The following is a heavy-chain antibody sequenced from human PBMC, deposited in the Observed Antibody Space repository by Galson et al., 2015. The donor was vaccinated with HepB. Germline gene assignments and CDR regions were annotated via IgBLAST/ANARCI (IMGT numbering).Heavy chain of an antibody. CDR2: IYYTGNT. CDR3: ASALWPYWYFDP. V-gene: IGHV4-39*01. Sequence: KGLEWIGSIYYTGNTYYNPSLKSRVTISIDTSKNQFSLKLSSVTAADTAVYYCASALWPYWYFDPWGRGTLVTVSS. J-gene: IGHJ2*01. D-gene: IGHD2-21*01.